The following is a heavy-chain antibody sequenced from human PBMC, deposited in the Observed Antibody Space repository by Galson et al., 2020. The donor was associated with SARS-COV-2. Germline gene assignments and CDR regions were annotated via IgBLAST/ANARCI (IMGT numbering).Heavy chain of an antibody. J-gene: IGHJ3*02. CDR1: GGSINNNNFY. Sequence: SQTLSLTCTVSGGSINNNNFYWGWIRQPPGKGLEWIGSIFYSGSTYYNPSLKSRVSMFVDTSKNQFSLRLNSVTAADTAVYYCARDSSGKYYSAFDIWGQGTVGSVSS. CDR2: IFYSGST. D-gene: IGHD3-22*01. CDR3: ARDSSGKYYSAFDI. V-gene: IGHV4-39*01.